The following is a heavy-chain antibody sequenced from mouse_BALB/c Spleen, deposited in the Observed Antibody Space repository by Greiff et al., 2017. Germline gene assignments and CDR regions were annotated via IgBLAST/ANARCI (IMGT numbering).Heavy chain of an antibody. D-gene: IGHD2-1*01. CDR1: GFSLTSYG. J-gene: IGHJ3*01. CDR2: IWAGGST. CDR3: ARDSYGNSDGTY. V-gene: IGHV2-9*02. Sequence: VKLMESGPGLVAPSQSLSITCTVSGFSLTSYGVHWVRQTPGKGLEWLGVIWAGGSTNYNSAFMSRLSISKDNSKIQVFLKMNSLQTDDTAMYYCARDSYGNSDGTYWGQGTLVTVSS.